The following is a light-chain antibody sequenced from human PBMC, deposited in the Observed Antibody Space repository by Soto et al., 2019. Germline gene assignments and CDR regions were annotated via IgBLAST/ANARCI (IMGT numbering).Light chain of an antibody. CDR2: DNY. J-gene: IGLJ2*01. Sequence: QSVLTQPPSVSAPPGQRVTIFCSGSSSTIGNNYVSWYQQLPGTAPILLIYDNYYRPSGIPDRFSGSKSGTSATLVITGVQTGDEADYYCGTWDSNLNNGVVFGGGTKLTVL. CDR1: SSTIGNNY. V-gene: IGLV1-51*01. CDR3: GTWDSNLNNGVV.